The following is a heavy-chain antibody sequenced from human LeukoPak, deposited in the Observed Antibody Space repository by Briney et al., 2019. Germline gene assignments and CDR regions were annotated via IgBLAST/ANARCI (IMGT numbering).Heavy chain of an antibody. CDR2: IYYSGST. D-gene: IGHD2-2*01. V-gene: IGHV4-61*05. Sequence: SETLSLTCTVSGGSISNSSYYWGWIRQPPGKGLEWIGYIYYSGSTNYNPSLKSRVTIAVDTSKNQFSLRLRSVTAADTALYFCAGGGYCSSASCFAPLFDWWGRGILVTVSS. CDR3: AGGGYCSSASCFAPLFDW. J-gene: IGHJ4*02. CDR1: GGSISNSSYY.